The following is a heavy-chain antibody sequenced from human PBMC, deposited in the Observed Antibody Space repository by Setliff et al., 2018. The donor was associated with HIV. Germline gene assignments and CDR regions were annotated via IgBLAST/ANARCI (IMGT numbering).Heavy chain of an antibody. V-gene: IGHV1-69*13. CDR3: GAGQHSYSYLGYYYSGVDV. CDR2: IIPAFGRA. J-gene: IGHJ6*02. CDR1: GKTLSVHP. Sequence: ASVKVSCKASGKTLSVHPISWVRQAPGRGLEWMGGIIPAFGRANYAQKFQGRVTITADESTSIAYMELSSLRSDDTAIYYCGAGQHSYSYLGYYYSGVDVWGQGTTVTVSS. D-gene: IGHD3-10*01.